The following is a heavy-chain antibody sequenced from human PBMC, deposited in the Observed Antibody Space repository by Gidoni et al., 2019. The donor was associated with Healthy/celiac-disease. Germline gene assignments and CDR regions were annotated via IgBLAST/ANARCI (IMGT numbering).Heavy chain of an antibody. Sequence: EVQLVESGGGLVQPGGSLRLSCAAYGFTFSSYAMHWVRQAPGKGLEYVSAISCNGGSTYYANSVKGRFTISRDNSKNTLYLQMGSLRAEDMAVYYCARGLWSRRGFFDYWGQGTLVTVSS. D-gene: IGHD3-3*01. CDR1: GFTFSSYA. CDR3: ARGLWSRRGFFDY. V-gene: IGHV3-64*01. CDR2: ISCNGGST. J-gene: IGHJ4*02.